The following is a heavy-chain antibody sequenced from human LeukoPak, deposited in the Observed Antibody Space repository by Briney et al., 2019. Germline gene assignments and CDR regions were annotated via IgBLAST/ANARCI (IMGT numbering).Heavy chain of an antibody. CDR3: ARAGRFTIFGVVRWGPSVYWFDP. CDR2: ISAYNGNT. Sequence: ASVKVSCKASGYTFTSYGISWVRQAPGQGLEWMGWISAYNGNTNYAQKLQGRVTMTTDTSTSTAYMELRSLRSDDTAVYYCARAGRFTIFGVVRWGPSVYWFDPWGQGTLVTVSS. V-gene: IGHV1-18*01. D-gene: IGHD3-3*01. CDR1: GYTFTSYG. J-gene: IGHJ5*02.